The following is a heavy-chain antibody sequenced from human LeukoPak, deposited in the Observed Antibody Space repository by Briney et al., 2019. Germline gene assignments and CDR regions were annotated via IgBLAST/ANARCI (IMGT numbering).Heavy chain of an antibody. CDR2: ISSSSSTI. J-gene: IGHJ4*02. CDR3: ARVLNCGGDCHHVDY. V-gene: IGHV3-48*01. D-gene: IGHD2-21*02. CDR1: GFSFSSYS. Sequence: PGGSLRLSCAASGFSFSSYSMNWVRQAPGKGLECVSYISSSSSTIYYADSVKGRFTISRDNAKNSLYLQMNSLRAEDTAVYYCARVLNCGGDCHHVDYWGQGTLVTVSS.